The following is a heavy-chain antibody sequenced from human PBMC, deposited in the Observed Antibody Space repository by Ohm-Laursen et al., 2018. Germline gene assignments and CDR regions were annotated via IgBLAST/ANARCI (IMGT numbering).Heavy chain of an antibody. J-gene: IGHJ4*02. V-gene: IGHV3-66*01. CDR1: GFTVSSNY. Sequence: SLRLSCAAPGFTVSSNYMSWVRQAPGKGLEWVSVIYSGGSTYYADYVKGRFTISRYNSKNTPYLQMNSLRAEDTAVYYCARGPPSDYWGQGTLGTVAS. CDR2: IYSGGST. CDR3: ARGPPSDY.